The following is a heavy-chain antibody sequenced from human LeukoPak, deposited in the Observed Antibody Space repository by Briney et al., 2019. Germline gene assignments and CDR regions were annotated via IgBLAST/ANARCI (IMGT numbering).Heavy chain of an antibody. CDR2: IIPIFGTA. CDR3: ARVEGMVRGVINWFDP. Sequence: SVKVSCKASGYTFTAYYMHWVRQAPGQGLEWMGGIIPIFGTANYAQKFQGRVTITADESTSTAYMELSSLRSEDTAVYYCARVEGMVRGVINWFDPWGQGTLVTVSS. CDR1: GYTFTAYY. D-gene: IGHD3-10*01. J-gene: IGHJ5*02. V-gene: IGHV1-69*13.